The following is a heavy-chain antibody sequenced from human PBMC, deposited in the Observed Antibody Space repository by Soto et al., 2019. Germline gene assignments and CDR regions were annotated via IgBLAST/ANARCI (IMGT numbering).Heavy chain of an antibody. D-gene: IGHD3-16*01. CDR2: IYYSGST. J-gene: IGHJ6*03. Sequence: SETLSLTCTVSGGSISSSSYYWGWIRQPPGKGLEWIGSIYYSGSTYYNPSLKSRVTISVDTSKNQFSLKLSSVTAADTAVYYCARYVFKRSLGYYYYMDVWGKGTTVTVSS. V-gene: IGHV4-39*01. CDR3: ARYVFKRSLGYYYYMDV. CDR1: GGSISSSSYY.